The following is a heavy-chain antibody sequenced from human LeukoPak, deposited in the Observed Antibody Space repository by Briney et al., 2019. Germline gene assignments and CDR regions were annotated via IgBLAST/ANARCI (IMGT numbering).Heavy chain of an antibody. V-gene: IGHV4-59*01. CDR2: IYYSGST. D-gene: IGHD6-19*01. CDR1: GGSISSYY. J-gene: IGHJ4*02. CDR3: ASGGYSSGWGYFDY. Sequence: SETLSLTCTVSGGSISSYYWSWIRQPPGEGLEWIGYIYYSGSTNYNPSLKSRVTISVDTSKNQFSLKVSSVTAADTAVYYCASGGYSSGWGYFDYWGQGTLVTVSS.